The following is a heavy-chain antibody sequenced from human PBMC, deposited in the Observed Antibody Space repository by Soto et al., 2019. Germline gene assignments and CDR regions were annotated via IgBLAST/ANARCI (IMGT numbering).Heavy chain of an antibody. CDR1: GYTFTSYN. CDR2: INPLGGST. CDR3: ARDSWDYYNNWFDP. Sequence: GASVKVSCMVCGYTFTSYNMHWVLQAAGQGVEWTGIINPLGGSTSYAQKFQGRVTTTRDTSTSTVYMELSSLSSEDTAVYYCARDSWDYYNNWFDPWGQGTLVTVSS. D-gene: IGHD3-10*01. V-gene: IGHV1-46*01. J-gene: IGHJ5*02.